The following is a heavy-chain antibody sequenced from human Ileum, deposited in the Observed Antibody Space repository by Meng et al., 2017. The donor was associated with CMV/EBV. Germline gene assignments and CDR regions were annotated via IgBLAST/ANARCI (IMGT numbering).Heavy chain of an antibody. Sequence: GGSLRLSCAVSGFTFDDYAMHWVRQAPGKGLEWVSGISWNSGSIGYADSVKGRFTISRDNAKNSLYLQMNSLRAEDTALYYCAKDSHYYYDSSGYYFDYWGQGTLVTVSS. CDR3: AKDSHYYYDSSGYYFDY. D-gene: IGHD3-22*01. V-gene: IGHV3-9*01. CDR2: ISWNSGSI. CDR1: GFTFDDYA. J-gene: IGHJ4*02.